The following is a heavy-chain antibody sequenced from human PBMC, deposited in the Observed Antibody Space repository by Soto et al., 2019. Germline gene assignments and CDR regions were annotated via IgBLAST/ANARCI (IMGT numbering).Heavy chain of an antibody. CDR2: IWHDGSQK. J-gene: IGHJ3*01. CDR3: EGRDDPFHV. V-gene: IGHV3-33*01. CDR1: GLTFSNYG. Sequence: QVQLVESGGGVVQPERSLRLSCVATGLTFSNYGIHWVRQAPGRGLEWVGVIWHDGSQKYSADSVRGRFTISRDNSKNTVYLQMNSLRAEDTAVYYCEGRDDPFHVWGQGTMVTVSS.